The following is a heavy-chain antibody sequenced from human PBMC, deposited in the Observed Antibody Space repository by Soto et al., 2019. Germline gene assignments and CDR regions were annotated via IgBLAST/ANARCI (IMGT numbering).Heavy chain of an antibody. D-gene: IGHD3-22*01. V-gene: IGHV1-46*01. J-gene: IGHJ5*02. CDR1: GYTFTSYY. CDR2: INPSGGST. CDR3: ARGGIGVDSSGYMHWFAP. Sequence: QVQLVQSGAEVKKPGASVKVSCKASGYTFTSYYMHWVRQAPGQGLEWMGIINPSGGSTSYAQKLQGRVPMTSDTSTRTVYMELRSLGSEDTAAYYCARGGIGVDSSGYMHWFAPGGQGTLVIVSS.